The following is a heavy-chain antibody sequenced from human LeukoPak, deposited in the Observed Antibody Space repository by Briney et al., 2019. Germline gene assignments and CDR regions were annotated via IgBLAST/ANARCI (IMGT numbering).Heavy chain of an antibody. CDR3: ARDGTTTWFDP. CDR2: IYHSGST. D-gene: IGHD1-7*01. J-gene: IGHJ5*02. CDR1: GGSISSSSNY. V-gene: IGHV4-39*07. Sequence: SETLSLTCSVSGGSISSSSNYWGWIRQPPGKGLEWIGSIYHSGSTYNNPSLKSRVTISVDTSKNQFSLKLSSVTAADTAVYYCARDGTTTWFDPWGQGTLVTVSS.